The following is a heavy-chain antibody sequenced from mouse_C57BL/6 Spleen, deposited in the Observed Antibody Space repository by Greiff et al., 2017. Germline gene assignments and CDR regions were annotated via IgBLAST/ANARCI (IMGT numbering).Heavy chain of an antibody. Sequence: EVQLVESVAELVRPGASVKLSCTASGFNIKNTYMHWVKQRPEQGLEWIGRIDPANGNTKYAPKFQGKATITADTSSNTAYLQLSSLTSEDTAIYYCAKPKGTGTPGFAYWGQGTLVTVSA. J-gene: IGHJ3*01. V-gene: IGHV14-3*01. CDR1: GFNIKNTY. CDR3: AKPKGTGTPGFAY. D-gene: IGHD4-1*01. CDR2: IDPANGNT.